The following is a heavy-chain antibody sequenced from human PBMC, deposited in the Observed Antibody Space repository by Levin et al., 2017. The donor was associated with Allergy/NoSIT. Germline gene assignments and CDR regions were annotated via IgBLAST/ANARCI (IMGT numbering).Heavy chain of an antibody. D-gene: IGHD3-22*01. Sequence: GESLKISCKASRYIFSDYFIHWVRQAPGQGLEWMGWINPHSGDTKYAQEFQGRVTMTRDTSISTAYMELTRLTSDDTAVYYCARDLYNDDSVFCYWGQGTLVNVFS. V-gene: IGHV1-2*02. CDR1: RYIFSDYF. CDR3: ARDLYNDDSVFCY. CDR2: INPHSGDT. J-gene: IGHJ4*02.